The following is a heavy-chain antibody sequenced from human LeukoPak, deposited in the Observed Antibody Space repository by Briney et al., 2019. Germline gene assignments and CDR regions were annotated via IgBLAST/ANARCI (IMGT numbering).Heavy chain of an antibody. Sequence: SETLSLTCTVSGGSISSSSYYWGWIRQPPGKGLEWIGSIYYSGSTYYNPSLKSRVTISVDTSKNQFSLKLSSVTAADTAVYYCARVGMATIQFFDYWGQGTLVTVSS. CDR3: ARVGMATIQFFDY. J-gene: IGHJ4*02. CDR2: IYYSGST. CDR1: GGSISSSSYY. V-gene: IGHV4-39*07. D-gene: IGHD5-24*01.